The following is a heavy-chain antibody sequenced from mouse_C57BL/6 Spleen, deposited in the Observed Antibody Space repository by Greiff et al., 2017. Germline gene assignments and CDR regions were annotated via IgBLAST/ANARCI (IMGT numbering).Heavy chain of an antibody. CDR2: IDIGNGYT. D-gene: IGHD1-1*01. CDR3: ARESSDDAMDC. J-gene: IGHJ4*01. CDR1: GYTFTSYG. V-gene: IGHV1-58*01. Sequence: EVQLQQSGAELVRPGSSVKMSCKTSGYTFTSYGINWVKQRPGQGLEWIGYIDIGNGYTEYNEKFKGKATLTSDTSSSTAYLQLSSLTSEDSAIYFCARESSDDAMDCWGQGPSVTVSS.